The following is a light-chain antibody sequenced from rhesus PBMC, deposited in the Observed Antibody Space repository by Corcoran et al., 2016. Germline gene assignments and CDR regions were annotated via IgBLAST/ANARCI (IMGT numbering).Light chain of an antibody. CDR1: QGISSW. V-gene: IGKV1-22*01. CDR2: KAS. CDR3: QQYRSRPPT. J-gene: IGKJ1*01. Sequence: DIQMTQSPSSLSASVGDTVTITCRASQGISSWLAWYQQKPGKAPKLLIYKASSLQSGVPSRFSGSGSGTEFTLTISSLQSEDFATYCCQQYRSRPPTFGQGTKVEIK.